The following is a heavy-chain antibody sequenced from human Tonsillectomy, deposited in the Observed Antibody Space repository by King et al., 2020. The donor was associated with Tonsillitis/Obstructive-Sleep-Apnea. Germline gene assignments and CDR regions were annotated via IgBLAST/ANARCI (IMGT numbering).Heavy chain of an antibody. J-gene: IGHJ3*01. Sequence: VQLVESGGGLVKPWLSLRLSCTTSGFTFAEYSINWFRQAPVKGLEWVGFIRSKFYCGTTEYVASVKCRFTISRDDSKSIAYLRMDSLKSEDTAVYYCTRDQLEVMGDAFDVWGQGTMVTVSS. D-gene: IGHD1-1*01. V-gene: IGHV3-49*05. CDR1: GFTFAEYS. CDR2: IRSKFYCGTT. CDR3: TRDQLEVMGDAFDV.